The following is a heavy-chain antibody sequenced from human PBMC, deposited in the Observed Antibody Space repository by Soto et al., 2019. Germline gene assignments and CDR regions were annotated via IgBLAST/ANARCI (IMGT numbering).Heavy chain of an antibody. CDR1: GFTFTSSA. D-gene: IGHD2-21*02. Sequence: SVKVSCKASGFTFTSSAVQWVRQARGQRLEWIGWIVVGSGNTNYAQKFQERVTITRDMSTSTAYMELSSLRSEDTAVYYCAVDRTYCGGDCYVDWGQGTLVTVS. CDR2: IVVGSGNT. CDR3: AVDRTYCGGDCYVD. V-gene: IGHV1-58*01. J-gene: IGHJ4*02.